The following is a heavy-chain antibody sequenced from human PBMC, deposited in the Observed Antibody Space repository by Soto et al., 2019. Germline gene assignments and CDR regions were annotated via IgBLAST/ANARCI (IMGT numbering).Heavy chain of an antibody. Sequence: GGSLRLSCAASGFTFDDYAMHWVRQAPGKGLEWVSGISWNSGSIGYADSVKGRFTISRDNAKNSLYLQMNSLRAEDTALYYCAKDIRYDSSGYYVHWGQGTLVTVSS. CDR2: ISWNSGSI. D-gene: IGHD3-22*01. J-gene: IGHJ4*02. CDR3: AKDIRYDSSGYYVH. V-gene: IGHV3-9*01. CDR1: GFTFDDYA.